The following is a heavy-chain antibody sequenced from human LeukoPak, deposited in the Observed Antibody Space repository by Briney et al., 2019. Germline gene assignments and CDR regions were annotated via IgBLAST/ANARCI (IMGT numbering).Heavy chain of an antibody. V-gene: IGHV3-30*04. J-gene: IGHJ6*04. Sequence: PEGSLRLSCAASGFTFSSYAMHWVRQAPGKGLEWVAVISYDGSNKYYADSVKGRFTISRDNSKNTLYLQMNSLRAEDTAVYYCARDLLTETRLLWFGELKYGMDVWGKGTTVTVSS. CDR1: GFTFSSYA. CDR3: ARDLLTETRLLWFGELKYGMDV. CDR2: ISYDGSNK. D-gene: IGHD3-10*01.